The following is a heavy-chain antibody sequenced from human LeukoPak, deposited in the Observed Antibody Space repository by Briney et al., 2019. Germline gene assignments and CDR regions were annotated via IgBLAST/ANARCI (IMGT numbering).Heavy chain of an antibody. CDR3: ARDGDGDYPIDY. CDR2: LNSDGTTT. CDR1: GFTLSNYW. V-gene: IGHV3-74*01. Sequence: GSLRLSCAAYGFTLSNYWMHWVRQAPGKGLVWVSRLNSDGTTTNYADSVKGRFTISRDTAKNTLYLQMNSLRDEDTAVYYCARDGDGDYPIDYWGQGTLVTVSS. J-gene: IGHJ4*02. D-gene: IGHD4-17*01.